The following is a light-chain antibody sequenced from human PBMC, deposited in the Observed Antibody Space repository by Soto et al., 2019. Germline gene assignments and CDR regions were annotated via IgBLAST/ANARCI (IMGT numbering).Light chain of an antibody. V-gene: IGKV1-9*01. CDR3: QQLNSYTYT. CDR2: AAS. Sequence: QLTQSPSSLSASVGDRVTITCRASQGISSYLAWYQQKPGKAPKLLIYAASTLQSGVPSRFSGSGSGTDFTLTISSLQPGDFATYYCQQLNSYTYTFGQGTKLEIK. CDR1: QGISSY. J-gene: IGKJ2*01.